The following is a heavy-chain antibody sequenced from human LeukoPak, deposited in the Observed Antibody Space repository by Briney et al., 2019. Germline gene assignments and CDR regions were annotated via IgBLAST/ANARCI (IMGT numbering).Heavy chain of an antibody. D-gene: IGHD3-22*01. CDR3: ARETYSSGTFDY. J-gene: IGHJ4*02. Sequence: SETLSLTCAVSGGSISSGGYSWSWIRQPPGKGLEWIGYIYYSGSTNYNPSLKSRVTISVDTSKNQFSLKLSSVTAADTAVYYCARETYSSGTFDYWGQGTLVTVSS. CDR2: IYYSGST. CDR1: GGSISSGGYS. V-gene: IGHV4-61*08.